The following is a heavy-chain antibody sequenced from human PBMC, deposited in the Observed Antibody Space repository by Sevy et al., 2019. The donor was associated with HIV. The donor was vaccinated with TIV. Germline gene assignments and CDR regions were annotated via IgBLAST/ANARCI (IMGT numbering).Heavy chain of an antibody. CDR2: ISWNSGSI. CDR3: ARERSCGGDCYYFDY. J-gene: IGHJ4*02. CDR1: GFTFDDYA. D-gene: IGHD2-21*02. V-gene: IGHV3-9*01. Sequence: GGSLRLSCAASGFTFDDYAMHWVRQAPGKGLEWVSGISWNSGSIGYADSVKGRFTISRDNAKNSLYLQMNSLRAEDTALYYCARERSCGGDCYYFDYWGQGTLVTVSS.